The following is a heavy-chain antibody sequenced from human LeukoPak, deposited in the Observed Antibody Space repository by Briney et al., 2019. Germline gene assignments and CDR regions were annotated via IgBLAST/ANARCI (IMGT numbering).Heavy chain of an antibody. D-gene: IGHD2-15*01. J-gene: IGHJ4*02. CDR1: GGTFSSYV. CDR2: IIPILGIA. Sequence: SVKVSCKASGGTFSSYVISWVRQAPGQGLEWMGRIIPILGIANYAQKFQGRVTITADKSTSTAYMGLSSLRSEDTAVYYCARDLWDISGIARNDYWGQGTLVTVSS. V-gene: IGHV1-69*04. CDR3: ARDLWDISGIARNDY.